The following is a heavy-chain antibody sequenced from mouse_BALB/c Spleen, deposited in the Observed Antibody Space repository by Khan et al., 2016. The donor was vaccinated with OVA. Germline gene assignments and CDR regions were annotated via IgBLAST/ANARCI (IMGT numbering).Heavy chain of an antibody. D-gene: IGHD1-1*01. CDR1: GFTFNTYA. J-gene: IGHJ2*01. Sequence: EVQLVESGGGLVQPKGSLKLSCATSGFTFNTYAMNWVRQAPGRGLEWIARIRNKSNNYATHYAVSVKDRFTISRDDSQSILYLQMNTLKTEDTDMYSCVRHSYYSGSSYRGDYFDYWGQGTTLTVSS. V-gene: IGHV10-1*01. CDR2: IRNKSNNYAT. CDR3: VRHSYYSGSSYRGDYFDY.